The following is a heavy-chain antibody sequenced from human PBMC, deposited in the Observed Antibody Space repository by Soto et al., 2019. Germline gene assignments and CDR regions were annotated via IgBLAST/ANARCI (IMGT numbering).Heavy chain of an antibody. Sequence: SETLSLTCTVSGGSISSSSYYWGWIRQPPGKGLEWIGSIYYSGSTYYDPSLKSRVTISVDTSKNQFSLKLSSVTAADTAVYYCARQHTVTTHVDYWGQGTLVTVSS. CDR1: GGSISSSSYY. J-gene: IGHJ4*02. CDR2: IYYSGST. D-gene: IGHD4-17*01. CDR3: ARQHTVTTHVDY. V-gene: IGHV4-39*01.